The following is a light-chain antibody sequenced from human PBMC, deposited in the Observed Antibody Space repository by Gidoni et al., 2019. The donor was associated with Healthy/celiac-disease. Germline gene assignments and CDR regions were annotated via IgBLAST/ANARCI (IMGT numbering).Light chain of an antibody. CDR3: AAWDDSLNGHV. CDR1: SSNIGSNT. J-gene: IGLJ1*01. V-gene: IGLV1-44*01. Sequence: QSVLPQPPSASGTPGQRVTIPCSGSSSNIGSNTVNWYQQLPGTAPKLLIYSNNQRPSGVPDRFSGSKSGTSASLAISGLQSEDEADYYCAAWDDSLNGHVFGTGTKVTVL. CDR2: SNN.